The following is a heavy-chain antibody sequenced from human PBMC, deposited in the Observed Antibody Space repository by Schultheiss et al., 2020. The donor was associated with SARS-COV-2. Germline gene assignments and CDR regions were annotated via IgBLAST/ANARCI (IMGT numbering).Heavy chain of an antibody. CDR3: ARGGYYTGSYYYYGMDV. CDR2: IWYDGSNK. Sequence: GGSLRLSCAASGFTFSSYGMHWVRQAPGKGLEWVAVIWYDGSNKHYADSVKGRITISRDNSKNTLYLQMNSLRAEDTAVYYCARGGYYTGSYYYYGMDVWGQGTTVTVSS. J-gene: IGHJ6*02. D-gene: IGHD3-22*01. V-gene: IGHV3-33*01. CDR1: GFTFSSYG.